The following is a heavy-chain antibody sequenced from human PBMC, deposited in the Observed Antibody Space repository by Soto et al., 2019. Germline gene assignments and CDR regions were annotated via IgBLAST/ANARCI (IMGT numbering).Heavy chain of an antibody. Sequence: PSETLSLTCAAYGGSFSGYYWSWIRQPPGKGLEWIGEINHSGSTNYNPSLKSRVTISVDTSKNQFSLKLSSVTAADTAVYYCARGNYYGSGSYWFVSRYYGMDVWGQGTTVTVS. CDR2: INHSGST. D-gene: IGHD3-10*01. CDR1: GGSFSGYY. CDR3: ARGNYYGSGSYWFVSRYYGMDV. V-gene: IGHV4-34*01. J-gene: IGHJ6*02.